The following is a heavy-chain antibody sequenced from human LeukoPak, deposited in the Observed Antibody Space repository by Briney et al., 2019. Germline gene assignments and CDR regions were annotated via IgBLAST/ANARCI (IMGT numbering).Heavy chain of an antibody. CDR2: FYARGNT. J-gene: IGHJ3*02. D-gene: IGHD1-20*01. V-gene: IGHV4-4*07. CDR1: GGSFSGYY. Sequence: KPSETLSLTCAVYGGSFSGYYWNWIRQPAGKGLECIGRFYARGNTNYNPSLKSRVTMSVDTSKNQLSLKLTSVTAADTAVYYCARELITKADAFDIWGQGTMVTVSS. CDR3: ARELITKADAFDI.